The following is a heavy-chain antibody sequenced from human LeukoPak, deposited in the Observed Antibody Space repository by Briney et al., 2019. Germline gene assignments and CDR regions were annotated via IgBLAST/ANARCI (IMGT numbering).Heavy chain of an antibody. V-gene: IGHV4-59*01. CDR1: GGSISTYS. CDR2: IYYSGST. Sequence: SETLSLTCTVYGGSISTYSWSWLRQPPGKGLEWIGYIYYSGSTAYNPSLKSRGTISLDTAKNQFSLKLSSVTAADTAVYYCASHRYSSGWYYVDHWGQGTLVTVSS. D-gene: IGHD6-19*01. CDR3: ASHRYSSGWYYVDH. J-gene: IGHJ4*02.